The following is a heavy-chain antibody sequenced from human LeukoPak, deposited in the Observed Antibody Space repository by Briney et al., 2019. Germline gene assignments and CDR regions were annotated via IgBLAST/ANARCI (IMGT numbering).Heavy chain of an antibody. CDR1: GFTFSSYS. Sequence: GGSLRLSCAASGFTFSSYSMNWVRQAPGKGLEWVSVIYSGGSTYYADSVKGRFTISRHNSKNTLYLQMNSLRAEDTAVYYCATGYSYGRDDYWGQGTLVTVSS. CDR2: IYSGGST. D-gene: IGHD5-18*01. V-gene: IGHV3-53*04. J-gene: IGHJ4*02. CDR3: ATGYSYGRDDY.